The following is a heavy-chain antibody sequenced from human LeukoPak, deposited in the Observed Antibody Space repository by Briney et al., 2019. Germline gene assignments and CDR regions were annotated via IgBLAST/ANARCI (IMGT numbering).Heavy chain of an antibody. V-gene: IGHV4-59*01. CDR1: GGSISNYF. D-gene: IGHD6-19*01. Sequence: PSETLSLTCTVSGGSISNYFWNWIRQPPGKGLEWIGYIYYSGNTNYNPSLKSRVTISVDTSKNQFSLKLNSVTAADTAVYYCARNPGYSSGKRSDTFDIWGQGTMVTVSS. CDR3: ARNPGYSSGKRSDTFDI. CDR2: IYYSGNT. J-gene: IGHJ3*02.